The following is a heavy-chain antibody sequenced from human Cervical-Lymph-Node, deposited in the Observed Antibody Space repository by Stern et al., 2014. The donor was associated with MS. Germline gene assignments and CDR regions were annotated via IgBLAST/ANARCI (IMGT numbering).Heavy chain of an antibody. CDR1: GFTFSDYY. CDR2: ISSSGSTI. Sequence: VQLVESGGGLVKPGGSLRLSCAASGFTFSDYYMSWIRQAPGKGLEWVSYISSSGSTIYYADSVKGRFTISRDNAKNSLYLQMNSLRAEDTAVYYCARLDCSGGSCYSGGTFDYWGQGTLVTVSS. J-gene: IGHJ4*02. V-gene: IGHV3-11*01. D-gene: IGHD2-15*01. CDR3: ARLDCSGGSCYSGGTFDY.